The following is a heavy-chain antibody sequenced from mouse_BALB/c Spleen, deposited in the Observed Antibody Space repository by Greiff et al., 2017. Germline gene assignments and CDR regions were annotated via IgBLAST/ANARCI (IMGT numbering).Heavy chain of an antibody. J-gene: IGHJ3*01. CDR1: GFTFSSFG. D-gene: IGHD2-1*01. CDR2: ISSGSSTI. Sequence: DVQLQESGGGLVQPGGSRKLSCAASGFTFSSFGMHWVRQAPEKGLEWVAYISSGSSTIYYADTVKGRFTISRDNPKNTLFLQMTSLRSEDTAMYYCARGVIGGNYWFAYWGQGTLVTVSA. V-gene: IGHV5-17*02. CDR3: ARGVIGGNYWFAY.